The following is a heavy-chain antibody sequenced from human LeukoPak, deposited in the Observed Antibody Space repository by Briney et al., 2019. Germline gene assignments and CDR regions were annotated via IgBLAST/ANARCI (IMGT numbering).Heavy chain of an antibody. V-gene: IGHV1-2*06. CDR1: GYTFTGYY. CDR2: INPNSGGT. CDR3: ARETSRTYYYMDV. D-gene: IGHD2-2*01. Sequence: ASVKVSCKASGYTFTGYYMHWVRQAPGQGLEWMGRINPNSGGTNYAQKFQGRVTMTRDTPISTAYMELSRLRSDDAAVYYCARETSRTYYYMDVWGKGTTVTVSS. J-gene: IGHJ6*03.